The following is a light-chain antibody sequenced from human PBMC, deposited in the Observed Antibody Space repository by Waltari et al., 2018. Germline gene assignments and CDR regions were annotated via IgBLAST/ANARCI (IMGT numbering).Light chain of an antibody. CDR2: ATS. CDR1: QRVSYNF. CDR3: QQYGSSRWT. J-gene: IGKJ1*01. Sequence: VLTQSPGTLSLSPGERATLSCRASQRVSYNFLAWYQQKLGQAPRLLIYATSSRAAGVPDRFIGSGSGTDFNLTISRLAPEDFALYYCQQYGSSRWTFGQGTRVEIK. V-gene: IGKV3-20*01.